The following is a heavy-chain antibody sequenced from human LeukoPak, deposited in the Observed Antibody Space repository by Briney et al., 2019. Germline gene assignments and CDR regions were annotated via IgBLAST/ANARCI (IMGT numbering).Heavy chain of an antibody. V-gene: IGHV1-2*02. CDR1: GYTFTCYY. CDR3: ARDGSGSHTY. Sequence: ASVKVSCKASGYTFTCYYMHWVRQAPGQGLEWMGWINPNSGGTNYAQKFQGRVTMTRDTSISTAYMELSRLRSDGTAVYYCARDGSGSHTYWGQGTLVTVSS. J-gene: IGHJ4*02. CDR2: INPNSGGT. D-gene: IGHD3-10*01.